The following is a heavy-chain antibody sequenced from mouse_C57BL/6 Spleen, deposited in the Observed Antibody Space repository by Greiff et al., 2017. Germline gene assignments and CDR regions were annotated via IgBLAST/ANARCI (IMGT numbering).Heavy chain of an antibody. D-gene: IGHD1-1*01. CDR3: ARDYVSNYDYFDY. Sequence: QVPVKQPGAELVKPGASVKLSCKASGYTFTSYYMHWVKPRPGQGLEWIGMIHPNSGSPNYNEKFKSKATLTVDKSSSTSYMQLSSVASEDSAVYYCARDYVSNYDYFDYWGQGTTLTVSS. V-gene: IGHV1-64*01. CDR2: IHPNSGSP. J-gene: IGHJ2*01. CDR1: GYTFTSYY.